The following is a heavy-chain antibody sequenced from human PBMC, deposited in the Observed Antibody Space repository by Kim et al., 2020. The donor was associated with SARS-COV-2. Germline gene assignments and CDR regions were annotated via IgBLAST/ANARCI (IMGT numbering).Heavy chain of an antibody. V-gene: IGHV3-21*01. D-gene: IGHD2-15*01. CDR1: GFTFSSYS. CDR2: ISSSSSYI. Sequence: GGSLRLSCAASGFTFSSYSMNWVRQAPGKGLEWVSSISSSSSYIYYADSVKGRFTISRDNAKNSLYLQMNSLRAEDTAVYYCARRGGGGPYCSGGSCQSEHGYWGQGTLVTVSS. CDR3: ARRGGGGPYCSGGSCQSEHGY. J-gene: IGHJ4*02.